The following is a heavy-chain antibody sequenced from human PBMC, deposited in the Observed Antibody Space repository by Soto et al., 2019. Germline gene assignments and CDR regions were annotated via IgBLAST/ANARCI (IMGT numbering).Heavy chain of an antibody. J-gene: IGHJ3*02. D-gene: IGHD2-8*02. CDR1: GFTFSRAW. CDR3: TTVSLHFWWGAFDI. Sequence: EVQLVESGGGLVKPGGSLRLSCAASGFTFSRAWVNWVRLAPGKGLEWVGRIRSKADGGTTDYTAPMEGRFTVSRDDSKNTAYLQMNSLKTEDTAVYYCTTVSLHFWWGAFDIWGLGTMVTVSS. V-gene: IGHV3-15*07. CDR2: IRSKADGGTT.